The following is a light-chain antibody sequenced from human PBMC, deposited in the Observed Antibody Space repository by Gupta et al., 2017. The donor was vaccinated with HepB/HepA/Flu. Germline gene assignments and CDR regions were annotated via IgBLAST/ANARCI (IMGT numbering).Light chain of an antibody. J-gene: IGKJ5*01. Sequence: DVQMTQSPSSLSASVGDRVTITCRASQSISSYLNWYQQKPEKAPKLRIYAASSLQSGVPSRFSGSGSGTDFTLTISSLQHEDFATYYCQQSDSTPITFGQGTRLEIK. CDR2: AAS. V-gene: IGKV1-39*01. CDR1: QSISSY. CDR3: QQSDSTPIT.